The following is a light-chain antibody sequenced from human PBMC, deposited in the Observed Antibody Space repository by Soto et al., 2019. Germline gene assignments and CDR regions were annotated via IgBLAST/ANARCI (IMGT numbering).Light chain of an antibody. V-gene: IGLV2-23*02. CDR2: EVS. CDR3: SSYAGSSTFYV. J-gene: IGLJ1*01. Sequence: QSALTQPASVSGSPGQSITISCTGTSSDVGSYNLVSWYQQHPGKAPKLMIYEVSKRPSGVSNRFSGSKSGNTASLTISGLQAEDEADYYCSSYAGSSTFYVFGTGNKVTVL. CDR1: SSDVGSYNL.